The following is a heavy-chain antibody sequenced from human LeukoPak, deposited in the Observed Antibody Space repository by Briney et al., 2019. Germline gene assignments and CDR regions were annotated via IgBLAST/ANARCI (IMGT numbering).Heavy chain of an antibody. CDR2: IKQDGSEK. CDR3: ARPIVATNLDY. CDR1: GFTVSSNY. Sequence: QPGGSLRLSCAASGFTVSSNYMSWVRRAPGKGLEWVANIKQDGSEKYYVDSVKGRFTISRDNAKNSLYLQMNSLRAEDTAVYYCARPIVATNLDYWGQGTLVTVSS. J-gene: IGHJ4*02. D-gene: IGHD5-12*01. V-gene: IGHV3-7*05.